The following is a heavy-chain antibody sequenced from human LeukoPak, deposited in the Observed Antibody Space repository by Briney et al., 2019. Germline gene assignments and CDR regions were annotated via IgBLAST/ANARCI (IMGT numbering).Heavy chain of an antibody. V-gene: IGHV1-69*04. CDR2: IIPILGIA. J-gene: IGHJ3*02. CDR1: GGTFSSYA. CDR3: ARSFVGAFDI. Sequence: SVKVSCKASGGTFSSYAISWVRQAPGQGLEWMGRIIPILGIANYAQKFQGRVTMTTDTSTSTAYMELRSLRSDDTAVYYCARSFVGAFDIWGQGTMVTVSS.